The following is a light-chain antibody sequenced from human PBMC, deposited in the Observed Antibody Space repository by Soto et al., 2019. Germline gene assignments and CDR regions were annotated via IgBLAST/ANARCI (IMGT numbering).Light chain of an antibody. CDR2: GAS. Sequence: IQLTQSPSSLSASVGDRVSISCRASQGNNTFVAWYQQKSGKAPKLLIYGASTLQSGDPSRFSGSGSGTEFALPISGLQPEAFATYYCHQLTARRFFFGQGTKLHIQ. V-gene: IGKV1-9*01. CDR1: QGNNTF. J-gene: IGKJ2*01. CDR3: HQLTARRFF.